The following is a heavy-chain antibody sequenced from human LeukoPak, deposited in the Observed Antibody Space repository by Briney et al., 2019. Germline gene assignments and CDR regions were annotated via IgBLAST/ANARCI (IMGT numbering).Heavy chain of an antibody. D-gene: IGHD6-13*01. CDR3: ARGGFRAAAGTALWY. CDR1: GGSISSYY. CDR2: IYYSGNT. J-gene: IGHJ4*02. Sequence: SETLSLTCTVSGGSISSYYWSWMRQPPGKGLEWIGYIYYSGNTNYNPSLKSRVTISVDTSKNQFSLNLNSVTAADTAVYFCARGGFRAAAGTALWYWGQGTLVTVSS. V-gene: IGHV4-59*12.